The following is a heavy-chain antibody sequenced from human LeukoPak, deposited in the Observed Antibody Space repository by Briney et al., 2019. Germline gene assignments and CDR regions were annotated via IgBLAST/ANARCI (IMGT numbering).Heavy chain of an antibody. CDR1: GYRLRDEL. V-gene: IGHV3-23*01. J-gene: IGHJ5*02. CDR2: ISGSDGST. CDR3: AKDDYDSWSAYQFAL. Sequence: GGSLLHGFSLSGYRLRDELGTTVRQAPGKGLEWVSAISGSDGSTYYSDSVTGRFTISRDNSKNILYLQMTSLRTDDTAVYYSAKDDYDSWSAYQFALWGQGTLVTVSS. D-gene: IGHD3-3*01.